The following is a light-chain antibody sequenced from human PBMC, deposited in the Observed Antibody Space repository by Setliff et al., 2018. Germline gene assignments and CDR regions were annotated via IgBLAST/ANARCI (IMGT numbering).Light chain of an antibody. J-gene: IGLJ2*01. CDR2: EVT. Sequence: QSVLTQPAAVSGSPGQSITISCAGTNSDVGGYNYVSWYQQHPNKAPKLMIYEVTKRPSGVSDRFSGSKSGNTASLTTSGLQAEDEADYYCLSYTSETTHALFAGGTK. V-gene: IGLV2-14*03. CDR3: LSYTSETTHAL. CDR1: NSDVGGYNY.